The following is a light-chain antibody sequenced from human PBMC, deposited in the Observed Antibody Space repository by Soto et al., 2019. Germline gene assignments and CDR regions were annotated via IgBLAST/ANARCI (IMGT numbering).Light chain of an antibody. Sequence: DIQMTQSPSTLSGSVGDRFTITCRASQTISSWLAWYQQKPGKAPKXXIYKASTLKSGVPSRFSGSGSGTEFTLTISSLQTDDFATYYCQHYNSYSEAFGQGTKVDIK. J-gene: IGKJ1*01. CDR3: QHYNSYSEA. V-gene: IGKV1-5*03. CDR1: QTISSW. CDR2: KAS.